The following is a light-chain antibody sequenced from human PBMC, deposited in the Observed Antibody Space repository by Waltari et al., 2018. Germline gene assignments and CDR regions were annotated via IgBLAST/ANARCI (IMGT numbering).Light chain of an antibody. CDR3: QQSYSTPFT. CDR1: QSISSY. Sequence: DIQMTQSPSSLSASVGDRVTITCRESQSISSYLNWYQQKPGKAPKLLIYADSSLQSGVPSRFSGSGSGTDFTLTISSLQPEDFATYYCQQSYSTPFTFGPGTKVDIK. V-gene: IGKV1-39*01. CDR2: ADS. J-gene: IGKJ3*01.